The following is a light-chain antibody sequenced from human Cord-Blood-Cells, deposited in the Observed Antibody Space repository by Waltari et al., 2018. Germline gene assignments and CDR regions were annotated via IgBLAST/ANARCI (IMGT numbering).Light chain of an antibody. CDR1: SSDVGGYNY. CDR3: SSYTSSSTL. J-gene: IGLJ1*01. Sequence: QSALTQPASVSGSPGQSITISCTGTSSDVGGYNYVSWYQPHPGKAPKLMIYDVSNRPSGVSNRFSGSKSGNTASLTISGLQAEDEAYYYCSSYTSSSTLVGTGTKVTVL. V-gene: IGLV2-14*01. CDR2: DVS.